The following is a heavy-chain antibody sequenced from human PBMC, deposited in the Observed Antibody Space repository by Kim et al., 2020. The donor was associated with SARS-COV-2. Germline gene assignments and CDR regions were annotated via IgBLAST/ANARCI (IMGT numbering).Heavy chain of an antibody. Sequence: GGSLRLSCAASGFTFSGSAMHGVRQASGKGLEWVGRIKNKASSYATTYAASVKGRFTFSIKDSKNTAYLQMNSLKTEDTAVDYCWARLKGTTGADSWGQGTLVTVSS. D-gene: IGHD1-1*01. CDR2: IKNKASSYAT. CDR3: WARLKGTTGADS. J-gene: IGHJ4*02. CDR1: GFTFSGSA. V-gene: IGHV3-73*01.